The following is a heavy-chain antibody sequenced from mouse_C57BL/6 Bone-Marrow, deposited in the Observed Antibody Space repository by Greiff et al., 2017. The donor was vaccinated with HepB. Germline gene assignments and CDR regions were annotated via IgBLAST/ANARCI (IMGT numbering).Heavy chain of an antibody. CDR3: TTWTTVVALDY. CDR1: GFNIKDDY. Sequence: EVQLQQSGAELVRPGASVKLSCTASGFNIKDDYMHWVKQRPEQGLEWIGWIDPENGDTEYASKFQGKATITADTSSNTAYLQLSSLTSEDTAVYYCTTWTTVVALDYWGQGTTLTVSS. J-gene: IGHJ2*01. D-gene: IGHD1-1*01. V-gene: IGHV14-4*01. CDR2: IDPENGDT.